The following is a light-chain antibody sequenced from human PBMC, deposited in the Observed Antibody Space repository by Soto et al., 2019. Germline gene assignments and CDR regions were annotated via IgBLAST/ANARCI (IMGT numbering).Light chain of an antibody. CDR3: QQYNGYRWT. J-gene: IGKJ1*01. CDR2: KAS. CDR1: QSISNW. V-gene: IGKV1-5*03. Sequence: EIQMTQSPSTLSASVGDRVTITCRASQSISNWLAWHQQKPGKVPKILIYKASSLESGVPSRFSGSGSGTEFTLTISSLQPDDFATYYCQQYNGYRWTFGQGTKVDI.